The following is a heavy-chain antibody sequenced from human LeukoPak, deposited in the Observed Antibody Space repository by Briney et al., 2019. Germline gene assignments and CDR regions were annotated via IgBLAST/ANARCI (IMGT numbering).Heavy chain of an antibody. CDR1: GFTCSSYR. CDR2: IKEDGSEK. J-gene: IGHJ4*02. V-gene: IGHV3-7*03. D-gene: IGHD3-3*01. Sequence: GGSLRLSCAASGFTCSSYRMSWVRQVSGKGREWVANIKEDGSEKYYVDSVKGRFTISRDNAKNSLYLQTNSLRAEDTAVYYCVRGGPFGVVMFDYWGQGTLVTVSS. CDR3: VRGGPFGVVMFDY.